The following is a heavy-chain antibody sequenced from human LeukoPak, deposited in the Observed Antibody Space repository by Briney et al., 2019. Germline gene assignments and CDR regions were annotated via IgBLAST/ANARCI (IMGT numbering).Heavy chain of an antibody. D-gene: IGHD1-14*01. CDR1: GYTLTELS. Sequence: ASVKVSCKVSGYTLTELSMHWVRQAPGKGLEWMGGFDPEDGETIYAQKFQGRVTMTEDTSTDTAYMELSSLRSEDTAVYYCATTPDGGTQGDCWGQGTLVTVSS. CDR3: ATTPDGGTQGDC. J-gene: IGHJ4*02. CDR2: FDPEDGET. V-gene: IGHV1-24*01.